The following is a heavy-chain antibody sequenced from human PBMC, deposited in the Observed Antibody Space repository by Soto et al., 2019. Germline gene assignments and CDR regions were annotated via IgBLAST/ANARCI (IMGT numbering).Heavy chain of an antibody. J-gene: IGHJ6*02. CDR1: GFTFSSYW. Sequence: GGSLRLSCAASGFTFSSYWMHWVRQAPGKGLVWVSRINSDGSSTSYADSVKGRFTISRDNAKNTLYLQMNSLRAEDTALYYCAKSQCSGGSCYPSYYYGMDVWGQGTTVTVSS. V-gene: IGHV3-74*01. CDR3: AKSQCSGGSCYPSYYYGMDV. CDR2: INSDGSST. D-gene: IGHD2-15*01.